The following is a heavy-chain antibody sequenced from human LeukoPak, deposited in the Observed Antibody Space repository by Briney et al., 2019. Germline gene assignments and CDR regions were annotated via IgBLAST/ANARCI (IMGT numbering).Heavy chain of an antibody. CDR3: ARDDKGDDTLDY. D-gene: IGHD3-22*01. V-gene: IGHV1-18*01. J-gene: IGHJ4*02. CDR2: ISAYNGNT. Sequence: ASLKVSCKASGYTFTSYGISWVRQAPGQGLEWMGWISAYNGNTNYAQKLQGRVTMTTDTSTSTVYMELRSLRSDDTAVYYCARDDKGDDTLDYWGQGTLVTVSS. CDR1: GYTFTSYG.